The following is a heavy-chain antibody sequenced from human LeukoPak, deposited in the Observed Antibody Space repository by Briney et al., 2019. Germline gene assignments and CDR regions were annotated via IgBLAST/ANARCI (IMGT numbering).Heavy chain of an antibody. J-gene: IGHJ4*02. CDR1: GFTFSSYA. D-gene: IGHD2-15*01. CDR2: ISGDGGST. Sequence: PGGSLGLSCAASGFTFSSYAMSWVRQAPGKGLEWVSGISGDGGSTYYADSVKGRFTISRDNSRNSLYLQMNSLRTEDTALYYCAKDAGYCSGGSCLHPVGFFDYWGQGTLVTVSS. V-gene: IGHV3-43*02. CDR3: AKDAGYCSGGSCLHPVGFFDY.